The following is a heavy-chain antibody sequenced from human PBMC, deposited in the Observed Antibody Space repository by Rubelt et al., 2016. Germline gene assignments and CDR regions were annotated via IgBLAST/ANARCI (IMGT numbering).Heavy chain of an antibody. CDR3: ARTYYYDSSGPVDY. Sequence: KGLEWIGYISYNGRTSYNPSLQSRVTISVDTSKNQFSLKLSSVTAADTAVYYCARTYYYDSSGPVDYWGQGTPVTVSS. D-gene: IGHD3-22*01. J-gene: IGHJ4*02. CDR2: ISYNGRT. V-gene: IGHV4-39*01.